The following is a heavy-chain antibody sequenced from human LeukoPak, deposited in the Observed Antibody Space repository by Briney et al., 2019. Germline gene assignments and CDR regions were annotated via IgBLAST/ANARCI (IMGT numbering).Heavy chain of an antibody. Sequence: GGSLRLSCAASGFTFSSYAMSWVRQAPREGLEWVSAISGSGGSTYYADSVKGRFTISRDNSKNTLYLQMNSLRAEDTAVYYCAKYKNGRQLAEGAFDIWGQGTMVTVSS. J-gene: IGHJ3*02. V-gene: IGHV3-23*01. D-gene: IGHD6-13*01. CDR3: AKYKNGRQLAEGAFDI. CDR1: GFTFSSYA. CDR2: ISGSGGST.